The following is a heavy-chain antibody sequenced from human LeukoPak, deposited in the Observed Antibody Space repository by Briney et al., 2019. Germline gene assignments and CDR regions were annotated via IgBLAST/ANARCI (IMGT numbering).Heavy chain of an antibody. D-gene: IGHD3-22*01. J-gene: IGHJ4*02. CDR3: ARVGSSGYYFDY. CDR2: IYYSGST. V-gene: IGHV4-59*01. Sequence: KPSETLSLTCSVSGVSISSYYWSWIRQPPGKGLEWMGYIYYSGSTNYNPSLKSRVTISVDTSKSRLSLKLSCVTAADTAVYYCARVGSSGYYFDYWGQGTLVTVSS. CDR1: GVSISSYY.